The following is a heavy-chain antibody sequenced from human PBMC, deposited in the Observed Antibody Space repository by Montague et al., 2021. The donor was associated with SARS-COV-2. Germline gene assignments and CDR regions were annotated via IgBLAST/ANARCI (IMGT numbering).Heavy chain of an antibody. V-gene: IGHV4-59*13. CDR3: ARAIVSGLCSGGSCYKGYYYYMDV. Sequence: SETLSLTCTVSGASIGSYSWSWIRQPPGKGLEWIGYMYNSEKINYNPSLQSRVTISVDTSKGQLSLKLNSVTAADTAVYFCARAIVSGLCSGGSCYKGYYYYMDVWGKGTTVTVSS. CDR1: GASIGSYS. J-gene: IGHJ6*03. D-gene: IGHD2-15*01. CDR2: MYNSEKI.